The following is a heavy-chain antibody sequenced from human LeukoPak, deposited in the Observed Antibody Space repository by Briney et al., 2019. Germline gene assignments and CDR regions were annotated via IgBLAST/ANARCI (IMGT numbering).Heavy chain of an antibody. CDR1: GYTFAGYY. V-gene: IGHV1-2*02. Sequence: ASVKVSCKASGYTFAGYYMHWVRQAPGQGLEWMGWINPNSGGTNYAQKFQGRVTMTRDTSITTAYMELSSLTSDDTAVYYCARKVPNSSNWYYFDYWGQGTLVTVSS. CDR3: ARKVPNSSNWYYFDY. D-gene: IGHD6-13*01. J-gene: IGHJ4*02. CDR2: INPNSGGT.